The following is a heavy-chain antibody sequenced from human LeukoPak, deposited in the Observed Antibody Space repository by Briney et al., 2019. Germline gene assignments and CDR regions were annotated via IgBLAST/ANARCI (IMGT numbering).Heavy chain of an antibody. V-gene: IGHV3-21*06. D-gene: IGHD2-8*01. CDR2: ISPSSTNI. Sequence: GWSLRLSCAASGFTFSAHTMSWVRQAPGKGLEWVSSISPSSTNIFQPASMKGRFTISRDNAKNSLFLQIHSLRVEDTAVYYCAREEWYVFYFDHWGQGTPVTVSS. CDR3: AREEWYVFYFDH. J-gene: IGHJ4*01. CDR1: GFTFSAHT.